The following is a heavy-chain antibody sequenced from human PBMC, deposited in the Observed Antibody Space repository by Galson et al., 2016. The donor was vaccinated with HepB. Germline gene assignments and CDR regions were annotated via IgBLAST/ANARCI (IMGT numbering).Heavy chain of an antibody. V-gene: IGHV3-9*01. CDR3: AKEEHTTGWTYGDF. CDR1: GFTFGDYA. J-gene: IGHJ4*02. CDR2: ISWNSGNT. D-gene: IGHD1-7*01. Sequence: SLRLSCAASGFTFGDYAMHWVRQAPGKGLEWVSGISWNSGNTGYADSVKGRFTISRDNPKNSLYLQMNSLRAEDTALYYCAKEEHTTGWTYGDFWGQGTPVTVSS.